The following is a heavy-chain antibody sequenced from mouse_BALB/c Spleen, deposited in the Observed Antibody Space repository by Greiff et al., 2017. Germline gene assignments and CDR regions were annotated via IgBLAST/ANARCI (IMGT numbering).Heavy chain of an antibody. CDR2: ISYSGST. J-gene: IGHJ1*01. D-gene: IGHD1-1*01. CDR3: ARWGDYGSSYGYFDV. CDR1: GDSITSGY. V-gene: IGHV3-8*02. Sequence: EVKLQQSGPSLVKPSQTLSLTCSVTGDSITSGYWNWIRKFPGNKLEYMGYISYSGSTYYNPSLKSRISITRDTSKNQYYLQLNSVTTEDTATYYCARWGDYGSSYGYFDVWGAGTTVTVSS.